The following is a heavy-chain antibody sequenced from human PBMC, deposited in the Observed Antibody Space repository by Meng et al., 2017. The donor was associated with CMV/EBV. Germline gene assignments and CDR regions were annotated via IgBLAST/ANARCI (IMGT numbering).Heavy chain of an antibody. CDR3: AKDRITIFGVNWFDP. V-gene: IGHV3-11*04. J-gene: IGHJ5*02. CDR2: ISSSGSTI. CDR1: GFTFSDYY. D-gene: IGHD3-3*01. Sequence: AGFTFSDYYMRWSRQAPGKGLEWVSYISSSGSTIYYADSVKGRFTISRDNSKNTLYLQMNSLRAEDTAVYYCAKDRITIFGVNWFDPWGQGTLVTVSS.